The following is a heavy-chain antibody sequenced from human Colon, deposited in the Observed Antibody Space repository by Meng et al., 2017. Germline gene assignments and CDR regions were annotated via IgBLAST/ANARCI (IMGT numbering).Heavy chain of an antibody. CDR2: IYPGDSDT. V-gene: IGHV5-51*01. CDR3: ARRYCSGGSCYLYWFDP. J-gene: IGHJ5*02. Sequence: GESLKISCKGSGYSFTSYWIGWVRQRPGKGLEWMGIIYPGDSDTRYSPSFQGQVTISADKSISTAYLQWSSLKASDTAMYYCARRYCSGGSCYLYWFDPWGQGTLVTVSS. D-gene: IGHD2-15*01. CDR1: GYSFTSYW.